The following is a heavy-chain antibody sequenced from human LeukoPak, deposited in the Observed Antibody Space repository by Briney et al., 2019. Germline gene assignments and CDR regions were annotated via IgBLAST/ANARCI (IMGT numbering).Heavy chain of an antibody. Sequence: GGSLRLSCAASGFTVITNDMTWVRQAPGKGLEWVSVLYSDGSTKYADSVQGRFTISRDNSKNTLYLEMNSLSPDDTAVYYCARGVEPLAANTLAYWGQGTLVTASS. CDR2: LYSDGST. CDR3: ARGVEPLAANTLAY. D-gene: IGHD1-14*01. J-gene: IGHJ4*02. CDR1: GFTVITND. V-gene: IGHV3-53*01.